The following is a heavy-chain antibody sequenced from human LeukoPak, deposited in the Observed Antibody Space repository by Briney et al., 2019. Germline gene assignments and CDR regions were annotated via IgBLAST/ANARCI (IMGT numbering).Heavy chain of an antibody. J-gene: IGHJ3*02. CDR2: ISSSGST. V-gene: IGHV4-39*07. Sequence: PSETLSLTCTVSAGSISSNSYYWGWIRQPPGKGLEWIGRISSSGSTNYNPSLKSRVTISVDTSKNQFSLKLSSVTAADTAVYFCARGPYSYDSSGAFDIWGQGTMVTVSS. CDR1: AGSISSNSYY. CDR3: ARGPYSYDSSGAFDI. D-gene: IGHD3-22*01.